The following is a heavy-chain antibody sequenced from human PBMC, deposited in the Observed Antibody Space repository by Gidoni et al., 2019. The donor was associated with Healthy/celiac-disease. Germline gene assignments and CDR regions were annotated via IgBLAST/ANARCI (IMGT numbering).Heavy chain of an antibody. J-gene: IGHJ4*02. V-gene: IGHV4-34*01. CDR2: INHSGST. D-gene: IGHD2-15*01. CDR1: GGSFSGYY. CDR3: ARGVSNCSGGSCYLEENDY. Sequence: QVQLQQWGAGLLKPSETLSLTCAVYGGSFSGYYWSWIRQPPGKGLEWIGEINHSGSTNYNPSLKSRVTISVDTSKNQFSLKLSSVTAADTAVYYCARGVSNCSGGSCYLEENDYWGQGTLVTVSS.